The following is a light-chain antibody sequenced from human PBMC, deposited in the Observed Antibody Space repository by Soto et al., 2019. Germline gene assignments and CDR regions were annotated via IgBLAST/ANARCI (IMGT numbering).Light chain of an antibody. CDR2: RAS. CDR3: QQYNQYSPYI. J-gene: IGKJ2*01. Sequence: DIQMTQSPSTLSASVGDRVTVTCRASQDIGSSWAWYQQKPGKAPKLLIYRASSLESGVPSRFSGRGSGTEFTLTISSLQPDDFATYSCQQYNQYSPYIFGQGTKLEIK. CDR1: QDIGSS. V-gene: IGKV1-5*03.